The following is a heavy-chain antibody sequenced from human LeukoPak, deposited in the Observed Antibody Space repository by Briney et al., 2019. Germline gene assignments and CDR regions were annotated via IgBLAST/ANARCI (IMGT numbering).Heavy chain of an antibody. Sequence: GGSLRLSCAASGFTFSSYSMNWVRQAPGKGLEWVSSIISSSSYIYYADSVKGRFTISRENAKNSLYLQMNSLRAEDTAVYYCARGKKGVYYGSGSQTIFDYWGQGTLVTVSS. D-gene: IGHD3-10*01. J-gene: IGHJ4*02. V-gene: IGHV3-21*01. CDR2: IISSSSYI. CDR1: GFTFSSYS. CDR3: ARGKKGVYYGSGSQTIFDY.